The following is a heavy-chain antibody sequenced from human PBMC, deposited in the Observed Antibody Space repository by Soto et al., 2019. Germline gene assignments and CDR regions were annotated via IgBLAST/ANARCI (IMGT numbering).Heavy chain of an antibody. D-gene: IGHD4-17*01. V-gene: IGHV4-39*01. CDR3: ATHPPYGPLDH. CDR2: IYYSENT. Sequence: PSETLSLTCTVSGGSISSGEYYWGWIRQPPGKGLEWIGNIYYSENTYYNPSLKSRVTISVDTSKNQFSLRLTSVTAADTAVYYCATHPPYGPLDHWGQGTLVTVSS. CDR1: GGSISSGEYY. J-gene: IGHJ4*02.